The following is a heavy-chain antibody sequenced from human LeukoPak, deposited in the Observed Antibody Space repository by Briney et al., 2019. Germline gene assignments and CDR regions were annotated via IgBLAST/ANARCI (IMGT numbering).Heavy chain of an antibody. D-gene: IGHD4-23*01. CDR1: GFTFDEYA. CDR3: SRSRYGGNSPADY. CDR2: IRNLAYGGTA. V-gene: IGHV3-49*03. J-gene: IGHJ4*02. Sequence: QAGGSLRLSCKASGFTFDEYAVNWFRQAPGKGLEWVSFIRNLAYGGTAEYAASVKGRFTISRDDSKSIAYLQMDSLKTEDTAFYYCSRSRYGGNSPADYWGQGTLVTVSP.